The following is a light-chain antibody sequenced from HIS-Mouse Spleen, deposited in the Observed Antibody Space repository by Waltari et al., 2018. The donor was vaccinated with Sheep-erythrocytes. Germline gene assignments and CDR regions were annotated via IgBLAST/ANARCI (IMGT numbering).Light chain of an antibody. CDR3: SSYTSSSTPYV. Sequence: QSALTQPASVSGSPGQSITISCTGTSSDVGGYNYVSWYQQHPGKAPKRMIYDVSNGHSGVSNRFSGSKSGNTASLTISGLQAEDEADYYCSSYTSSSTPYVFGTGTKVTVL. CDR1: SSDVGGYNY. V-gene: IGLV2-14*03. J-gene: IGLJ1*01. CDR2: DVS.